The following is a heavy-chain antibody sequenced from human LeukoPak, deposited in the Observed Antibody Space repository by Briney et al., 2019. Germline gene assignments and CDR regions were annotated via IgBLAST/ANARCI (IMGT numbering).Heavy chain of an antibody. CDR3: ARVDYGDYVILDY. D-gene: IGHD4-17*01. V-gene: IGHV4-59*01. CDR2: IYYSGST. CDR1: GGSISSYH. J-gene: IGHJ4*02. Sequence: PSETLSLTCTVSGGSISSYHWSWIRQPPGKGLEWIGYIYYSGSTNYNPSPKSRVTISVDTSKNQFSLKLSSVTAADTAVYYCARVDYGDYVILDYWGQGTLVTVSS.